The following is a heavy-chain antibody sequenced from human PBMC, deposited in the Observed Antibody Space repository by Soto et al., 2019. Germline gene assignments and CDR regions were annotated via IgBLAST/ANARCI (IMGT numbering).Heavy chain of an antibody. CDR2: MNQDGSES. CDR3: ARLSTSAGRRDLAC. V-gene: IGHV3-7*01. J-gene: IGHJ4*02. Sequence: EVQLVESGGGLVQPGGSLRLSCAASGFSLSSYWMSWVRQAPGKGLEWVANMNQDGSESDYVGSVKGRFTFTRDNAKNSLYRQMNSLRAEDTAVYYCARLSTSAGRRDLACWGQGTLVTVSS. CDR1: GFSLSSYW.